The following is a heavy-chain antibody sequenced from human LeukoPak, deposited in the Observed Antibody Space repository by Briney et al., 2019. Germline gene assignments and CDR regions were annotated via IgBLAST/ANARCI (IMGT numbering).Heavy chain of an antibody. D-gene: IGHD4-17*01. CDR2: INHSGST. Sequence: SETLSLTCTVSGGSISSYYWSWIRQPPGKGLEWIGEINHSGSTNYNPSLKSRVTISVDTSKNQFSLKLSSVTAADTAVYYCARGDYGDYGLSKYPFDYWGQGTLVTVSS. V-gene: IGHV4-34*01. J-gene: IGHJ4*02. CDR3: ARGDYGDYGLSKYPFDY. CDR1: GGSISSYY.